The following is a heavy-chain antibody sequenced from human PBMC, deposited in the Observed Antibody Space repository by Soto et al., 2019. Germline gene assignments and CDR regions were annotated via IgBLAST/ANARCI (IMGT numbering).Heavy chain of an antibody. V-gene: IGHV6-1*01. D-gene: IGHD2-8*01. J-gene: IGHJ5*01. CDR1: GDSVSTNSAT. Sequence: QVQLQQSGPGLVKPSQTLSLTCAISGDSVSTNSATWDWIRQSPSRGLEWLGRKYYRSKWYNDYAVPVKGRITLNXXTSNNQLSLQLNSVTPDDTAVYYCARLIGNSWSDSWGQGPLVTVSS. CDR2: KYYRSKWYN. CDR3: ARLIGNSWSDS.